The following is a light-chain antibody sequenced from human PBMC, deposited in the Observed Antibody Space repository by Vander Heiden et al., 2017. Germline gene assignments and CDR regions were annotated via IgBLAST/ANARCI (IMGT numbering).Light chain of an antibody. CDR2: RAS. CDR1: QSVLYSSNNKTY. V-gene: IGKV4-1*01. J-gene: IGKJ2*02. Sequence: DVVMTQSPDSLPVSLGQRASITCKSSQSVLYSSNNKTYLAWYQQKPGQPPKLLIYRASTRESGVPDRFSGSGSGTDFTLTISSLQAEDMAVYYCLQDASTPRTFGQGTKLEIK. CDR3: LQDASTPRT.